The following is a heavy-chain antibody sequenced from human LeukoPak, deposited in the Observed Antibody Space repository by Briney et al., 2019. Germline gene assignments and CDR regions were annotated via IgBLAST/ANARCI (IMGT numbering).Heavy chain of an antibody. J-gene: IGHJ6*02. D-gene: IGHD2-21*02. CDR2: FDPEDGET. CDR1: GYTLTELS. V-gene: IGHV1-24*01. Sequence: VASVKVSCKVSGYTLTELSMHWVRQAPGKGLEWMGGFDPEDGETIYAQKFQGRVTMTEDTSTDTAYMELSSLRSEDTAVYYCAVAYCGGDCYYYYAMDVWGQGTTVIVSS. CDR3: AVAYCGGDCYYYYAMDV.